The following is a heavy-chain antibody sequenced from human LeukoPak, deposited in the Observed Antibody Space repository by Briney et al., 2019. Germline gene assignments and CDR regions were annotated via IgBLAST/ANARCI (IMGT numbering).Heavy chain of an antibody. CDR2: INHSGGT. J-gene: IGHJ4*02. CDR3: VIGYYYHY. Sequence: PSETLSLTCAVYGGSFSGYYWSWIRQPPGKGLEWIGEINHSGGTNYNPSLKSRVTISVDTSKNQFSLKLSSVTAADTAVYYCVIGYYYHYWGQGTLVTVSS. V-gene: IGHV4-34*01. CDR1: GGSFSGYY.